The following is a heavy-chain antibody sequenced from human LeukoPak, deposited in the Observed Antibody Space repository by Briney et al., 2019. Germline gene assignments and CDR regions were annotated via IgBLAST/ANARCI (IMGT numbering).Heavy chain of an antibody. D-gene: IGHD2-21*02. CDR1: GFNFSSFV. Sequence: PGGSLRLSCAGSGFNFSSFVMTWVRQAPGKGLEWVSSISASGRSTYHAASVKGRFTISRDNSKNTLYLQMNSLRAEDTAVYYCARDGEVGGGDPFDIWGQGTMVTVSS. V-gene: IGHV3-23*01. CDR3: ARDGEVGGGDPFDI. J-gene: IGHJ3*02. CDR2: ISASGRST.